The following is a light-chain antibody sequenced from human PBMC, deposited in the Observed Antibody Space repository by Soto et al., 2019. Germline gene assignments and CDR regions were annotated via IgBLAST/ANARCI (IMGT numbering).Light chain of an antibody. V-gene: IGLV1-40*01. CDR3: QSFETSLSVGV. CDR2: GNS. CDR1: SSNIVAGYD. J-gene: IGLJ3*02. Sequence: QSVLTQPPSVSGAPGQRVTISCTGSSSNIVAGYDVHWYQQLPGTAPKLLIYGNSNRPSGVPDRFSGSKSGTSASLAITGLQAEDEADYYCQSFETSLSVGVFGGGTKLTVL.